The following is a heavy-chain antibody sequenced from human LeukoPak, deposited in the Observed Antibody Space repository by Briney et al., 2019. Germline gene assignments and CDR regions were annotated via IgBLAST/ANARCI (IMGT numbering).Heavy chain of an antibody. V-gene: IGHV3-33*01. CDR3: ARGLFGSGYYYYFDY. CDR1: GFTFSNYG. J-gene: IGHJ4*02. CDR2: IWFDGTNK. D-gene: IGHD3-3*01. Sequence: PATSLRLSCAASGFTFSNYGMHWVRQAPGKGLEWVALIWFDGTNKYYADSVKGRFTISRDNSKNTLYLQMNSLRAEDTAVYYCARGLFGSGYYYYFDYWGQGTLVTVSS.